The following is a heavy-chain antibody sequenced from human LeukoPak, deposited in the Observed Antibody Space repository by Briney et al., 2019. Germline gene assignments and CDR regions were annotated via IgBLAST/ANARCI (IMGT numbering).Heavy chain of an antibody. D-gene: IGHD3/OR15-3a*01. CDR1: GGSLSDYT. CDR3: ARNGLLTRTGMDV. V-gene: IGHV1-69*16. CDR2: IIPMLGTA. Sequence: ASVKVSCKASGGSLSDYTISWVRQAPGQGLEWIGGIIPMLGTAKYAQNFQGRVTITTDDSSSTVYMELSSLRFEDTASYFCARNGLLTRTGMDVWGKGTTVTVSS. J-gene: IGHJ6*03.